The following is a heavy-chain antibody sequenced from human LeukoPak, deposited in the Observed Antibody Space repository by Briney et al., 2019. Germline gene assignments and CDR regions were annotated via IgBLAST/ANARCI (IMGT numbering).Heavy chain of an antibody. CDR2: INPNSGGT. D-gene: IGHD3-3*01. CDR1: GYTFTGYY. V-gene: IGHV1-2*02. J-gene: IGHJ4*02. Sequence: GASVKVSCKASGYTFTGYYMHWVRQAPGQGLEWMGWINPNSGGTNYAQKFQGRVTMTRDTSIGTAYMELSRLRSDDTAVYYCARGPRYDFWSGYYYTFDIWGQGTLVTVSS. CDR3: ARGPRYDFWSGYYYTFDI.